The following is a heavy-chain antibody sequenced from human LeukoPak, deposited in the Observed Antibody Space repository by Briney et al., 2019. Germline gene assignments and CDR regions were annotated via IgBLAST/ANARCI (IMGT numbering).Heavy chain of an antibody. V-gene: IGHV3-30*03. D-gene: IGHD5-24*01. CDR1: GFTFGNYG. CDR2: ISYDGSNK. J-gene: IGHJ4*02. CDR3: ARGRDGYNLGYFDY. Sequence: GGSLRLSCAASGFTFGNYGMSWVRQAPGKGLEWVAVISYDGSNKYYADSVKGRFTISRDNSKNTLYLQMNSLRAEDTAVYYCARGRDGYNLGYFDYWGQGTLVTVSS.